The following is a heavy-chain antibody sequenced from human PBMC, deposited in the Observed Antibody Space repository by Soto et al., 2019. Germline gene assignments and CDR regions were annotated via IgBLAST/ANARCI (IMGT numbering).Heavy chain of an antibody. CDR3: ARDKGRGQLGGNNYDAWDV. CDR1: GDTFDTFA. J-gene: IGHJ6*02. D-gene: IGHD1-1*01. V-gene: IGHV1-69*12. CDR2: IIPIFRTP. Sequence: QVQLVQSGAEVLKPGSSVKLSCKTSGDTFDTFAISWVRQAPGQGLEWMGGIIPIFRTPDYTQKFQGRVTITVNVSTSTAYIELSSLRSEDTAVYYCARDKGRGQLGGNNYDAWDVRGQGTTVTVSS.